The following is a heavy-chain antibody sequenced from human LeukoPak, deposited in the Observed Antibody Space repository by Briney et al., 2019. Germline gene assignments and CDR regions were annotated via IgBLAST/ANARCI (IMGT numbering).Heavy chain of an antibody. CDR3: ARGEYYDFWSGYLSLDY. V-gene: IGHV1-18*01. CDR1: GYTFTSYG. D-gene: IGHD3-3*01. CDR2: ISAYNGNT. J-gene: IGHJ4*02. Sequence: ASVKVSCKASGYTFTSYGISWVRQAPGQGLEWMGWISAYNGNTNYAQKLQGRVTMTTDTSTSTAYMELRSLRSDDTAVYYCARGEYYDFWSGYLSLDYWGQGTLVTVSS.